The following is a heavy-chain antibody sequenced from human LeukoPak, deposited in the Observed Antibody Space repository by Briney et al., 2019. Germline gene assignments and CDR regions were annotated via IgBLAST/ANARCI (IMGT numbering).Heavy chain of an antibody. Sequence: GGSLRLSCAASGFTFGDYYMSWIRQAPGKGLEWVSYISSSGSTIYYADSVKGRFTISRDNAKNSLYLQMNSLRAEDTAVYYCAREVPPITIFGVGYYGMDVWGQGTTVTVSS. CDR3: AREVPPITIFGVGYYGMDV. CDR2: ISSSGSTI. J-gene: IGHJ6*02. V-gene: IGHV3-11*01. D-gene: IGHD3-3*01. CDR1: GFTFGDYY.